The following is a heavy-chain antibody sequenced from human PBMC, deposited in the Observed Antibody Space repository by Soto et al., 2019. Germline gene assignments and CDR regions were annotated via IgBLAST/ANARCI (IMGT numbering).Heavy chain of an antibody. Sequence: SETLSLTCHVSGVSISSGLYYWSWIRRHPGKGLEWIGYIYYSGSTYYNPSLKSRVTISVDTSKNQFSLKLSSVTAADTAVYYCARDLTRGYSYGWSGYYGMDVWGQGTTVTVSS. CDR3: ARDLTRGYSYGWSGYYGMDV. CDR1: GVSISSGLYY. V-gene: IGHV4-31*03. CDR2: IYYSGST. J-gene: IGHJ6*02. D-gene: IGHD5-18*01.